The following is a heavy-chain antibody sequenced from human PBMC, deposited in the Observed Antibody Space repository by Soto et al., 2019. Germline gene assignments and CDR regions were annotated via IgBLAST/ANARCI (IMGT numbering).Heavy chain of an antibody. D-gene: IGHD6-6*01. CDR1: GFTFSSYS. J-gene: IGHJ4*02. CDR2: ISSGSSTI. Sequence: GGSLRLSCAASGFTFSSYSMNWVRQAPGKGLEWVSYISSGSSTIYYADSVKGRFTISRDNAKNPLYLQMNSLRDEDTAVYYCARELDSSSSALGYWGLGTPVTVSS. CDR3: ARELDSSSSALGY. V-gene: IGHV3-48*02.